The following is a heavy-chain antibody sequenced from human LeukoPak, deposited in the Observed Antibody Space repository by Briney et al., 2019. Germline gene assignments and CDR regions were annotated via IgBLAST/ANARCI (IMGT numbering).Heavy chain of an antibody. V-gene: IGHV3-23*01. Sequence: GGSLRLSCAASGFTFSSYAMSWVRQAPGKGLEWVSAISGSGGSTYYADSVKGRFTISRDNSKNTLYLQMNSLRAEDTAVYYCARDPSWHGSGWYAYWDYWGQGTLVTVSS. D-gene: IGHD6-19*01. CDR2: ISGSGGST. CDR1: GFTFSSYA. J-gene: IGHJ4*02. CDR3: ARDPSWHGSGWYAYWDY.